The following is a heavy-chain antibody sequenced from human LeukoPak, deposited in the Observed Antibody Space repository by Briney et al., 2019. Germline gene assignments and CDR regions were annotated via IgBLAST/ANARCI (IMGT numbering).Heavy chain of an antibody. CDR3: ASITIFGVVIN. CDR1: GGSISSYY. J-gene: IGHJ4*02. CDR2: IYYSGST. V-gene: IGHV4-59*01. Sequence: SETLSLTCTVSGGSISSYYWSWIRQPPGKGLEWIGYIYYSGSTNYNPSLKSRVTISVDTSKNQFSLKLSSVTAADTAVYYCASITIFGVVINWGQGTLVTVSS. D-gene: IGHD3-3*01.